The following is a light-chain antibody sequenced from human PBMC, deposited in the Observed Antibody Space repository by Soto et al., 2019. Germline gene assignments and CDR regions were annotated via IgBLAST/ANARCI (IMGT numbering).Light chain of an antibody. CDR3: QVWDIGSGVA. CDR1: NIGSKS. CDR2: YDS. J-gene: IGLJ2*01. Sequence: SYVLTQAPSVSVAPGKTATITWGGNNIGSKSVHWYQQKPGQAPVLVIYYDSDRPSGIPERFSGSNSGSTATLTISKVEAGDEADYYCQVWDIGSGVAFGGGTKLTVL. V-gene: IGLV3-21*04.